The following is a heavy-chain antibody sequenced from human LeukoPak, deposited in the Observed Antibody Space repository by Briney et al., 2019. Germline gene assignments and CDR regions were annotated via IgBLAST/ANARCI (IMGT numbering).Heavy chain of an antibody. D-gene: IGHD3-22*01. CDR2: ISSSSSYI. Sequence: GGSLRLSCAASGFTFSSYAMSWVRQAPGKGLEWVSSISSSSSYIYYADSVKGRFTISRDNAKNSLYLQMNSLRAEDTAVYYCASSYLYYYDSSSAFDIWGQGTMVTVSS. CDR1: GFTFSSYA. V-gene: IGHV3-21*01. J-gene: IGHJ3*02. CDR3: ASSYLYYYDSSSAFDI.